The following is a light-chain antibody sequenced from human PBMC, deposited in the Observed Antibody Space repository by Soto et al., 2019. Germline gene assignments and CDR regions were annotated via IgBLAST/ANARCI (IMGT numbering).Light chain of an antibody. CDR3: QQYNEWPLT. CDR2: HAA. Sequence: EIVMTQSPATLPVSPGERATLSCRASQSVSNNVAWYQQKPGQAPRLLIYHAATRATGIPARFSGSGSGTEVTLTISSLQSEDFAVYYCQQYNEWPLTFGGGTNVEIK. V-gene: IGKV3-15*01. J-gene: IGKJ4*01. CDR1: QSVSNN.